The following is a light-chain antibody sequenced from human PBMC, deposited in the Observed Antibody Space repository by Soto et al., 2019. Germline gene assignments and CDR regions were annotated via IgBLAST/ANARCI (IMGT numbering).Light chain of an antibody. CDR1: QSVSSSY. CDR3: QQYGSSPNT. CDR2: GAS. V-gene: IGKV3-20*01. Sequence: EIVLTQSPGTLALSPGERATLSCRASQSVSSSYLAWYQHKPGQAPRLLIYGASSRATGIPDRFSGSGSGTDVTLTISSVEPEEFAVYYCQQYGSSPNTFGQGTKLDIK. J-gene: IGKJ2*01.